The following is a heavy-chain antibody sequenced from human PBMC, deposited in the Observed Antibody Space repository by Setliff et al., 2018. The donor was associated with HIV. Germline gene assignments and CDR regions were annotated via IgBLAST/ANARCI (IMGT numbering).Heavy chain of an antibody. D-gene: IGHD6-19*01. V-gene: IGHV3-74*01. CDR1: GFTFSDYY. CDR3: TKDRSVWLGPRVYFDY. CDR2: INTDGSSI. J-gene: IGHJ4*02. Sequence: PGGSLRLSCAASGFTFSDYYMSWIRQAPGKGLEWVSRINTDGSSISHADSVKGRFTISRDNSKNTLYLQMSSLRAEDTAVYYCTKDRSVWLGPRVYFDYWGQGTLVTVSS.